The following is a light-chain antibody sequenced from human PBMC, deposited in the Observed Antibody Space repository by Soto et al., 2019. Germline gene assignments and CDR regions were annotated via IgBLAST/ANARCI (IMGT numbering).Light chain of an antibody. CDR1: QSISSW. CDR3: QQYNTYSSLT. CDR2: DAS. J-gene: IGKJ4*01. Sequence: DIQITLSPSALSASVGDGFTITCRASQSISSWLAWYQQKLGRAPRLLIYDASSLESGVPSRFSGSGYGTEFTLTISSLQPDDFATYYCQQYNTYSSLTFGGGTKVDIK. V-gene: IGKV1-5*01.